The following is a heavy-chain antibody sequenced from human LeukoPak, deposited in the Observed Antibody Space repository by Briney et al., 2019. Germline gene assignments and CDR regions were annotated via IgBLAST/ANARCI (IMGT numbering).Heavy chain of an antibody. J-gene: IGHJ4*02. V-gene: IGHV3-21*01. CDR2: ISSSSSYI. D-gene: IGHD3-22*01. CDR1: GFTFSSYS. CDR3: ARGWHYDSSGYYTNYFDY. Sequence: PGGSLRLSCAASGFTFSSYSMNWVRQAPGKGLEWVSSISSSSSYIYYADSVKGRFTISRDNAKNSMYLQMNSLRAEDTAVYYCARGWHYDSSGYYTNYFDYWGQGTLVTVSS.